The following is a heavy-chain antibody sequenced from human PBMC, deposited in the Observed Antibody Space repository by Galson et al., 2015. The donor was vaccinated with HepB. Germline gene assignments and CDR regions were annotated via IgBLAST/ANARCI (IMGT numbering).Heavy chain of an antibody. CDR2: INSDGSST. CDR1: GFTFSSYW. J-gene: IGHJ6*04. V-gene: IGHV3-74*01. Sequence: SLRLSCAASGFTFSSYWMHWVRQAPGKGLVWVSRINSDGSSTSYADSVKGRFTISRDNAKNTLYLQMNSLRAEDTAVYHCARDPVDYGDFLDYYYGMDVWGKGTTVTVSS. CDR3: ARDPVDYGDFLDYYYGMDV. D-gene: IGHD4-17*01.